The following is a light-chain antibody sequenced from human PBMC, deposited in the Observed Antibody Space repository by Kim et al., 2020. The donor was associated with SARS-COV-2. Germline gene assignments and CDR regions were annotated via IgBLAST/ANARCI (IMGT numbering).Light chain of an antibody. J-gene: IGKJ1*01. Sequence: SPGERATLSCSASQSVSSSYLAWYQQKPGQAPRLLIYGASSRATGLPDRFSGSGSGTDFTLTISRLQPEDFAVYYCQQYGSSPRTFGQGTKVDIK. V-gene: IGKV3-20*01. CDR3: QQYGSSPRT. CDR1: QSVSSSY. CDR2: GAS.